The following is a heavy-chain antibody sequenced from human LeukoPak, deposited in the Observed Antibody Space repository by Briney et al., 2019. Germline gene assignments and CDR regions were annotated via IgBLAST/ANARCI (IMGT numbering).Heavy chain of an antibody. D-gene: IGHD2-15*01. J-gene: IGHJ4*02. CDR3: ARGNAIVAVVAATIDY. CDR2: INPNSGGT. Sequence: GASVKVSCKASGYTFTGYYMHWVRQAPGQGLEWMGWINPNSGGTNYAQKFQGWVTMTRDTSISTAYMELSRLRSDDTAVYYCARGNAIVAVVAATIDYWGQGTLVTVSS. V-gene: IGHV1-2*04. CDR1: GYTFTGYY.